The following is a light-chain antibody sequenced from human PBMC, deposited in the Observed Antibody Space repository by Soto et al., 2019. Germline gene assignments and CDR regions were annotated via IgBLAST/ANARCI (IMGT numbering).Light chain of an antibody. CDR3: QQYNNWPRT. CDR2: GAS. J-gene: IGKJ1*01. V-gene: IGKV3-15*01. CDR1: QSVGSN. Sequence: EIVMTQSPATLSVSPGERATLSCRASQSVGSNLAWYQQTPGQAPRLLIYGASTRATGIPARFSGSESGADFTLTISSLQSEDFAVYYCQQYNNWPRTFGQGNKVE.